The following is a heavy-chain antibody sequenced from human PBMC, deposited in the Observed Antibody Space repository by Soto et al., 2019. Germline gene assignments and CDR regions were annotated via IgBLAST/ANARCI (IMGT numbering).Heavy chain of an antibody. CDR1: GGSFSGYY. D-gene: IGHD3-3*01. V-gene: IGHV4-34*01. J-gene: IGHJ4*02. CDR2: INHSGST. Sequence: SETLSLTCAVYGGSFSGYYWSWIRQPPGKGLEWIGEINHSGSTNYNPSLKSRVTISVDTSKNQLSLKLSSVTAADTAVYYCARARHYDFWSGYYKGNYYFDYWGQGTLVTVSS. CDR3: ARARHYDFWSGYYKGNYYFDY.